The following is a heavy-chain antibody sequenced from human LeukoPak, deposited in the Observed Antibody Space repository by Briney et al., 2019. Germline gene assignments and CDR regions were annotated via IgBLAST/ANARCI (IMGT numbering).Heavy chain of an antibody. Sequence: PSGGSLRLSCAASGFTFSRYWMHWVRQAPGKGLVWVSRINTDGNSTNYADSVKGRFTISRDNAKNTLYLQMNSLRAEDTAVYYCASQRWLQSSFDYWGQGTLVTVSS. CDR1: GFTFSRYW. CDR3: ASQRWLQSSFDY. V-gene: IGHV3-74*01. D-gene: IGHD5-24*01. J-gene: IGHJ4*02. CDR2: INTDGNST.